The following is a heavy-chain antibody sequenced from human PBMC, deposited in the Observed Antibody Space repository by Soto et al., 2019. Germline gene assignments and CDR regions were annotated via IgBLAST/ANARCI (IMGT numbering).Heavy chain of an antibody. J-gene: IGHJ3*02. CDR3: ARGYGDFGDAFDI. CDR2: INHSGST. Sequence: QVQLQQWGAGLLKPSETLSLTCAVYGGSFSGYXWSWIRQPPGKGLEWIGEINHSGSTNYNPSLKSRVTISVDTSKNQFSLKLSSVTAADTAVYYCARGYGDFGDAFDIWGQGTMVTVSS. CDR1: GGSFSGYX. D-gene: IGHD4-17*01. V-gene: IGHV4-34*01.